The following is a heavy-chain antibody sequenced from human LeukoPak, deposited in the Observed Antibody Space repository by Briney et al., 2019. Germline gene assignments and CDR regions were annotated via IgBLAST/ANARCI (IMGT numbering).Heavy chain of an antibody. J-gene: IGHJ4*02. D-gene: IGHD3-10*01. Sequence: SETLSLTCAVSGGSISSSNWWSWVRQPPGKGLEWIGEIYHSGSTNYNPSLKSRVTISVDKSKNQFSLKLSSVTAADTAVYYCARASDYYGSGSYSLDYWGQGTLVTVSS. CDR1: GGSISSSNW. CDR2: IYHSGST. CDR3: ARASDYYGSGSYSLDY. V-gene: IGHV4-4*02.